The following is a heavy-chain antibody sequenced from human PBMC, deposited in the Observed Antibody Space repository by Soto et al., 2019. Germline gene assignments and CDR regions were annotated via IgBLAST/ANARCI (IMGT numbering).Heavy chain of an antibody. J-gene: IGHJ4*02. V-gene: IGHV3-7*01. Sequence: GGSLRLSYAASGFMFSNYWMSWVRQAPGKGLEWVANIKQDGSEKYYVDSVKGRFTISRDNAKNSLYLQMNSLRAEDTAVYYCARVKLYGSGWPDYWGQGTLVTVSS. CDR2: IKQDGSEK. CDR3: ARVKLYGSGWPDY. CDR1: GFMFSNYW. D-gene: IGHD6-19*01.